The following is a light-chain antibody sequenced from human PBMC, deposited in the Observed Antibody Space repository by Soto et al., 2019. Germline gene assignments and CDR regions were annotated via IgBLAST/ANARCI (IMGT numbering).Light chain of an antibody. V-gene: IGLV4-69*02. CDR2: INNDGSH. CDR3: QTWGTGPWV. J-gene: IGLJ3*02. Sequence: QPVLTQSPSASASLGASVKLTCTLSSGHNSYAIAWHQQQPEKGPRYVMKINNDGSHIKGDGIPDRFSGSSSGAERYLTISSLQSDDEADYYCQTWGTGPWVFGGGTKVTVL. CDR1: SGHNSYA.